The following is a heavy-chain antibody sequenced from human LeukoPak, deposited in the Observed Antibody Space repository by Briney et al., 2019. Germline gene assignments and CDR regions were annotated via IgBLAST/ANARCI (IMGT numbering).Heavy chain of an antibody. CDR2: IYYSGST. J-gene: IGHJ4*02. D-gene: IGHD5-12*01. CDR1: GGSISSSSYY. Sequence: ASETLSLTCTVSGGSISSSSYYWSWIRQPPGKGLEWIGYIYYSGSTNYNPSLKSRVTISVDTSKNQFSLKLSSVTAADTAVYYCARKGGYSGYDFIDYWGQGTLVTVSS. V-gene: IGHV4-61*01. CDR3: ARKGGYSGYDFIDY.